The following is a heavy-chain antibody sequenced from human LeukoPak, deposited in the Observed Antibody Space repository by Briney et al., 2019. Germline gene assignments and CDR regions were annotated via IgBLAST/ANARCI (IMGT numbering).Heavy chain of an antibody. CDR1: GFTFSRYG. Sequence: PGGSLRLSCAASGFTFSRYGLHWVRQAPGKGLEWVAVISYDGSNKYYADSVKGRFTISRDNSKNTLYLQMNSLRAEDTAVYYCARGYCSSTSCYPRVSFDYWGQGTLVTVSS. CDR2: ISYDGSNK. D-gene: IGHD2-2*01. V-gene: IGHV3-30*19. CDR3: ARGYCSSTSCYPRVSFDY. J-gene: IGHJ4*02.